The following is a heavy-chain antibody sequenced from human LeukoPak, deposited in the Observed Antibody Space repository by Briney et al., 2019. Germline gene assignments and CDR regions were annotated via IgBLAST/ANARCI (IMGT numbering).Heavy chain of an antibody. CDR2: IYPGDSDT. J-gene: IGHJ6*03. V-gene: IGHV5-51*01. CDR1: GYSSTSYW. Sequence: GESLKISCKGSGYSSTSYWIGWVRQMPGKGLEWMGIIYPGDSDTRYSPSFQGQVTISADKSISTAYLQWSSLKASDTAMYYCARGISSSWYDYYYYYMDVWGKGTTVTVSS. D-gene: IGHD6-13*01. CDR3: ARGISSSWYDYYYYYMDV.